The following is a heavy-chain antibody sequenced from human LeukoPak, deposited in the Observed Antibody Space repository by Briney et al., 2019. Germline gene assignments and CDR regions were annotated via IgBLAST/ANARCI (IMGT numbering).Heavy chain of an antibody. J-gene: IGHJ4*02. CDR3: ASRSGSTPYYFDY. CDR2: INTYNGKT. Sequence: ASVKVSCKASGYXFTSYGISWVRQAPGQGHEWLGWINTYNGKTNYAQHLQGRVTMTTDTSTSTAYMELRSLRSDDTAVYYCASRSGSTPYYFDYWGQGTLVTVSS. V-gene: IGHV1-18*01. CDR1: GYXFTSYG. D-gene: IGHD3-3*01.